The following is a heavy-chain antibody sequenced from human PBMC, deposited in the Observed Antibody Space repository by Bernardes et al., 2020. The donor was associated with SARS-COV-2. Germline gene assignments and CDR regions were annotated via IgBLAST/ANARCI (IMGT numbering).Heavy chain of an antibody. J-gene: IGHJ4*02. CDR2: MNPNSGNT. CDR3: AREAGFHSDSLAKVYYFPY. Sequence: ASVKVSCKGSEYTFISYDILWVRQAPGQGLDWMGWMNPNSGNTGYAQKFQGRVPMTRDTSIDTAYMQLTNLTSEDTAVYYCAREAGFHSDSLAKVYYFPYWGLGTLGTV. D-gene: IGHD6-19*01. CDR1: EYTFISYD. V-gene: IGHV1-8*01.